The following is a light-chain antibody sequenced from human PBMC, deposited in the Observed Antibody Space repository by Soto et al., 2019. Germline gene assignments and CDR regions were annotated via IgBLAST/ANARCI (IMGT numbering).Light chain of an antibody. CDR1: QVITKY. J-gene: IGKJ4*01. CDR2: LPS. Sequence: IQLPQSPSSLSASVGDRVTIPCRANQVITKYLAWYQQKPGTAPKLPISLPSTLQGGVPSSFSGSGSETDFRLTISSLQPEDVATYYCQYLNSFPLTFGGGTKVEIK. CDR3: QYLNSFPLT. V-gene: IGKV1-9*01.